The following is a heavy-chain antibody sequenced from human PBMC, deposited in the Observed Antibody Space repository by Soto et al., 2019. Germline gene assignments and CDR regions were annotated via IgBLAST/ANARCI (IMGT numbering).Heavy chain of an antibody. Sequence: QVQLVQSGAEVKKPGSSVKVSCKASGGTFSSYTISWVRQAPGQGLEWMGRIIPILGIANYAQKFQGRVTITADKSTSTAYMELSSLRSEDTAVYYCARDPHMAAAGFDPWGQGTLVTVSS. CDR2: IIPILGIA. D-gene: IGHD6-13*01. CDR1: GGTFSSYT. CDR3: ARDPHMAAAGFDP. V-gene: IGHV1-69*08. J-gene: IGHJ5*02.